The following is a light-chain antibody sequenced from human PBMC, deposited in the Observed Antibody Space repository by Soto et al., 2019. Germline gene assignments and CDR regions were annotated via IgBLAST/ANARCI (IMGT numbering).Light chain of an antibody. CDR3: YSYTSSSTNV. J-gene: IGLJ1*01. CDR2: AVS. Sequence: QSALTQPASVSGSPGQSITISCTGTSSDIGGYNFVSWYQHHPGKAPKLMIFAVSNRPSGVSNRFSGSKSGNTASLTISGLKPEDEADYFCYSYTSSSTNVFGSGTKVTVL. CDR1: SSDIGGYNF. V-gene: IGLV2-14*01.